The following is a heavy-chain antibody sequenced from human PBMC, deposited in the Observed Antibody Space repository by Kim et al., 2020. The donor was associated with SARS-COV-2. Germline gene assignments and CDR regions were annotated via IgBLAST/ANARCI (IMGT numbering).Heavy chain of an antibody. D-gene: IGHD6-19*01. J-gene: IGHJ4*02. CDR3: AKDHPSSGWPTFDS. Sequence: GGSLRLSCAASGFTFSRRAMSWVRQVPGKGLEWIASVNNNNNPYYADSVKGRFTVSRDITKDTLYLQMNSRRADDTALYYCAKDHPSSGWPTFDSWGQGTLVAVPS. V-gene: IGHV3-23*05. CDR2: VNNNNNP. CDR1: GFTFSRRA.